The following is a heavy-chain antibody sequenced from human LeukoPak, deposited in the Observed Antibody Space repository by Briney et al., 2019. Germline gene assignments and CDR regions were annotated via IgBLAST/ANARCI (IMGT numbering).Heavy chain of an antibody. CDR2: ISSSSNYI. CDR1: GFTFGTYN. V-gene: IGHV3-21*01. D-gene: IGHD1-26*01. J-gene: IGHJ3*02. Sequence: AGGSLRLSCAASGFTFGTYNMNWVRQAPGKGLEWVSSISSSSNYIYYADSVKGRFTISRDNAKNSLYLQMNSLRAEDTDVYYCARYVGASAPDAFDIWGQGTMFTVSS. CDR3: ARYVGASAPDAFDI.